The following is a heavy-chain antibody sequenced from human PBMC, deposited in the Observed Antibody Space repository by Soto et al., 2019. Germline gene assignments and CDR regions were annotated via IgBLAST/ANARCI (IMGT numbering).Heavy chain of an antibody. J-gene: IGHJ6*02. CDR2: IWYDGSNK. CDR1: GFTFSSYG. D-gene: IGHD3-3*01. Sequence: GGSLRLSCAASGFTFSSYGMHWVRQAPGKGLEWVAVIWYDGSNKYYADSVKGRFTISRDNSKNTLYLQMNSLRAEDTAVYYCARSLPLRGHQRYYYGMDVWGQGTTVTVSS. V-gene: IGHV3-33*01. CDR3: ARSLPLRGHQRYYYGMDV.